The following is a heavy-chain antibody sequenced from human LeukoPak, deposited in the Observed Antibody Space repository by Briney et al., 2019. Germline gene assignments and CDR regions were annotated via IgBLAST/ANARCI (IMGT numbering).Heavy chain of an antibody. CDR2: LSGSGSSA. Sequence: PGGSLRLSCAASGFTFSTYAMSWVRQAPGKGLEWVSGLSGSGSSAYYADSVKGRFTISRDNSKNTLYLQMNSLRAEDTAVYYCAKDGYSSSWYLYYFDYWGQGTLVTVSS. CDR3: AKDGYSSSWYLYYFDY. V-gene: IGHV3-23*01. CDR1: GFTFSTYA. D-gene: IGHD6-13*01. J-gene: IGHJ4*02.